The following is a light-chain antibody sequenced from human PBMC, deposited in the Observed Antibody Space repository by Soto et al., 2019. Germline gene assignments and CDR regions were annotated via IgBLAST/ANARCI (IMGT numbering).Light chain of an antibody. J-gene: IGKJ3*01. CDR2: GAS. CDR1: QSVRSSY. CDR3: QQYGSSPFT. V-gene: IGKV3-20*01. Sequence: EVVLTQSPGTLSLSPGERATLSCRASQSVRSSYLAWYQQKPGQPPRLLIYGASSRATGIPDRFRGGGSGADFTLTISRLEPEDFAVYYCQQYGSSPFTFGPGTKVDI.